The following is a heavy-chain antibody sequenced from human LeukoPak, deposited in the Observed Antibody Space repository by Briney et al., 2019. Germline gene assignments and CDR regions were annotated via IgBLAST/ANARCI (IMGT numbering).Heavy chain of an antibody. CDR1: GGSISSGDYY. CDR2: IYYSGST. CDR3: ARDWEYQLLFGSGYWFDP. D-gene: IGHD2-2*01. V-gene: IGHV4-30-4*08. Sequence: SQTLSLTCTVSGGSISSGDYYWSWIRQPPGKGLEWIGYIYYSGSTYHNPSLKSRVTISIDRSKNQFSLELNSVTAADTAVYYCARDWEYQLLFGSGYWFDPWGQGTLVTVSS. J-gene: IGHJ5*02.